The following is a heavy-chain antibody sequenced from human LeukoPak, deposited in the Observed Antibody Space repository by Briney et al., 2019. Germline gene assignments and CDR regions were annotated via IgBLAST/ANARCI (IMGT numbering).Heavy chain of an antibody. CDR2: ISSSGSTT. J-gene: IGHJ4*02. D-gene: IGHD6-13*01. CDR3: ARGDSSSPGDFDY. CDR1: GFTFSDHY. V-gene: IGHV3-11*01. Sequence: PGGSLRLSCAASGFTFSDHYMSWIRQAPGKGLEWVSYISSSGSTTYYADSVKGRFTISRDNSKNTLYLQMNSLRAEDTAVYYCARGDSSSPGDFDYWGQGTLVTVSS.